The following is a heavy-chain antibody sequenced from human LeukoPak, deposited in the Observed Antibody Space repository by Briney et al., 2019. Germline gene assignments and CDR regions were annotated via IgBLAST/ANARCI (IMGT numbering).Heavy chain of an antibody. Sequence: PGGSLRLSCAASGFTFSSYAMSWVRQAPGKGLEWVSGIRGSGDITYYADSVKGRFTISRDNFKNTLYLQMSSLRAEDTAVYYCAKTRIVCTSVSCPGGGFDYWGHGTLVTVSS. J-gene: IGHJ4*01. D-gene: IGHD2-2*01. CDR2: IRGSGDIT. V-gene: IGHV3-23*01. CDR3: AKTRIVCTSVSCPGGGFDY. CDR1: GFTFSSYA.